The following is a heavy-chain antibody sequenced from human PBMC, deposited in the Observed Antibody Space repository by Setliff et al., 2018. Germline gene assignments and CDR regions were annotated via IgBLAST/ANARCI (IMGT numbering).Heavy chain of an antibody. J-gene: IGHJ5*02. CDR3: ARRVLECGRTACPLGGSYNWFDP. D-gene: IGHD3-3*01. Sequence: TSETLSLTCTVSGDSLSSSYWSWIRQPPGKGLEWIGRFSYGVSTIYNPSLESRVTFSVDTSKNQFSLKLTSVTAADTAVYYCARRVLECGRTACPLGGSYNWFDPWG. CDR2: FSYGVST. CDR1: GDSLSSSY. V-gene: IGHV4-59*08.